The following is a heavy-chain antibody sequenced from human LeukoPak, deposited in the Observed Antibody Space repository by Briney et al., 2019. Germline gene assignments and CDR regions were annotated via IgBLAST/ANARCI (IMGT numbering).Heavy chain of an antibody. CDR2: ISSSSAYI. Sequence: GGSLRLSCAASGFTFGTYAMNWVRQAPGKGLEWVSFISSSSAYISYADSVKGRFTISRDNAKNSLYLQMNNLRAEDTAVYYCAKKMDDAFDIWGQGTMVTVSS. CDR1: GFTFGTYA. D-gene: IGHD5-24*01. CDR3: AKKMDDAFDI. V-gene: IGHV3-21*01. J-gene: IGHJ3*02.